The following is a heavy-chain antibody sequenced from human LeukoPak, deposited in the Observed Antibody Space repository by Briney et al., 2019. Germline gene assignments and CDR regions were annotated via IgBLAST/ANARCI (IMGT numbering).Heavy chain of an antibody. J-gene: IGHJ3*02. V-gene: IGHV3-48*03. D-gene: IGHD3-16*01. Sequence: PGGSLRLSCAASGFTFSSYELYWVRQAPGKGLELISYISSRSITIKYADSVRGRFTIFRDDARESLYLQMNTLRAEDTAIYYCGASRQYVGAFDIWGQGTLVTVSS. CDR2: ISSRSITI. CDR1: GFTFSSYE. CDR3: GASRQYVGAFDI.